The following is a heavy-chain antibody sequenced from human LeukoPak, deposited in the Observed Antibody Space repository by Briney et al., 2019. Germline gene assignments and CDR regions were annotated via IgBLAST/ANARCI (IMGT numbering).Heavy chain of an antibody. CDR3: TRDPSSDGGYFDS. J-gene: IGHJ4*02. V-gene: IGHV4-59*01. CDR1: GGSMNSYF. Sequence: PSETLSLTCTVSGGSMNSYFWNWIRQPPGKGLEWIGYIYYSGNTKYNPSLQSRVTISVDTSKNQFPLKLSSVTAADTAVYYCTRDPSSDGGYFDSWGQGTLVTVSS. CDR2: IYYSGNT. D-gene: IGHD3-16*01.